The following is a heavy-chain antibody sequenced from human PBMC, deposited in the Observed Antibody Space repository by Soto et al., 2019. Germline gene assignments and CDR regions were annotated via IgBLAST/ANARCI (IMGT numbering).Heavy chain of an antibody. CDR2: IYYSGST. J-gene: IGHJ6*03. CDR1: GGSISSGGYY. CDR3: ARDLGGLYYYYMAV. Sequence: PSETLSLTCTVSGGSISSGGYYWSWIRQHPGKGLEWIGYIYYSGSTNYNPSLKSRVTISVDTSKNQFSLKLSSVTAADTAVYYCARDLGGLYYYYMAVWGKGTTVTVSS. D-gene: IGHD3-16*01. V-gene: IGHV4-61*08.